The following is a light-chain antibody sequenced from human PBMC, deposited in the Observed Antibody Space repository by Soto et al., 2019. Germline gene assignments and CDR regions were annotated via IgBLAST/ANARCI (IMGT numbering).Light chain of an antibody. Sequence: EIVMTQSPATLSVSPGERATLSCRASQSVSTNLAWYQQKPGQAPRLLIHSVSTRATGIPAKFSGSGSGTEVTLTISSLQSEDFAVYYCQQYNEWPLTFGGGTKVEIK. CDR2: SVS. CDR1: QSVSTN. CDR3: QQYNEWPLT. V-gene: IGKV3-15*01. J-gene: IGKJ4*01.